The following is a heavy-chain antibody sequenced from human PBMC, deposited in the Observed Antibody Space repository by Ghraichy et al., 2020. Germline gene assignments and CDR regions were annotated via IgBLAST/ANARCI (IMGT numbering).Heavy chain of an antibody. CDR3: AKGGTLSAFDP. J-gene: IGHJ5*02. CDR2: SNAVGTDT. V-gene: IGHV3-23*01. CDR1: GFTFGSYA. D-gene: IGHD4/OR15-4a*01. Sequence: GGSLRLSCAASGFTFGSYAMTWVRQGPGKGLEWVATSNAVGTDTHYAGSVKGRFTISRDNSKSTLYLQMNSLTDEDTAVYFCAKGGTLSAFDPWGQGTLVTVSS.